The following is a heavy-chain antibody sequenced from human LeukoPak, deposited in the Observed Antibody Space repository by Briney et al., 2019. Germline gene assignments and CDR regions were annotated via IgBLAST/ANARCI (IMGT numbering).Heavy chain of an antibody. V-gene: IGHV3-66*01. CDR2: IYSGGST. CDR3: ARDDSSGYFYDY. J-gene: IGHJ4*02. CDR1: GFTVSSNY. Sequence: GGSLRLSCAASGFTVSSNYMSWVRQAPGKGLEWVSVIYSGGSTYYADSVKGRFTTSRDNSKNTLYLQMNSLRAEDTAVYYCARDDSSGYFYDYWGQGTLVTVSS. D-gene: IGHD3-22*01.